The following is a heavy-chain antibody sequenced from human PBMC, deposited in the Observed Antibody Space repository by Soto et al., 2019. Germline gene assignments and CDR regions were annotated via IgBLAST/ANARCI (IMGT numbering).Heavy chain of an antibody. D-gene: IGHD6-13*01. CDR3: TTYKGVPTPHSSSWHSGGSEF. V-gene: IGHV3-15*07. CDR1: GLTFSNAG. Sequence: EVQLVESGGGLVKPGGSLRLSCVASGLTFSNAGMHWVRQAPGKGLEWVGLIKNRGDSGKTDYAAPATGRFTISRDDSRSIVDLQMSSLKVYDTAVYYCTTYKGVPTPHSSSWHSGGSEFWGQGTLVSVSS. CDR2: IKNRGDSGKT. J-gene: IGHJ4*02.